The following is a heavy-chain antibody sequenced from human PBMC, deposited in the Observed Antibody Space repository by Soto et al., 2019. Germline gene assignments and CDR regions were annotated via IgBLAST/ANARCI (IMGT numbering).Heavy chain of an antibody. CDR2: ISYDGSEK. V-gene: IGHV3-30*18. CDR1: GFTFSRYG. CDR3: AKGAVTSSLYYFDY. Sequence: QVQLVESGGGVVQPGRSLRLSCAASGFTFSRYGMHWVRQAPGKGLEWVAIISYDGSEKYYAGSVKGRFTISRDNSKNTLYLQMNSLRAEDTAVYYCAKGAVTSSLYYFDYWGQGTLVTVSS. J-gene: IGHJ4*02. D-gene: IGHD4-17*01.